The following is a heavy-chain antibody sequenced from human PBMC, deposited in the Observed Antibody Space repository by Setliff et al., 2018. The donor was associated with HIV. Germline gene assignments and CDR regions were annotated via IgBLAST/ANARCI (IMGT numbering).Heavy chain of an antibody. Sequence: ASGGPCKASGYNFSSNGTSWVRQAPGQGLEWMGWISSYNGNTKYAQKVQDRVTMTKDTSTSTAYVELRSLRSDDTAVYYCARLDKPSSGWLPFQHWGQGTLVTVSS. CDR3: ARLDKPSSGWLPFQH. CDR1: GYNFSSNG. D-gene: IGHD6-19*01. J-gene: IGHJ1*01. CDR2: ISSYNGNT. V-gene: IGHV1-18*01.